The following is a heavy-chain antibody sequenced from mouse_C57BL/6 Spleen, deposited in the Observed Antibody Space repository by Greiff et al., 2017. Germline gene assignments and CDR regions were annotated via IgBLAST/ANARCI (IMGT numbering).Heavy chain of an antibody. CDR1: GYTFTDYY. Sequence: EVQLQQSGPELVKPGASVKISCKASGYTFTDYYMNWVKQSHGKSLEWIGDINPNNGGTSYNQKFKGKATLTVDKSSSTAYMERRSLTSEDSAVYYCARRGNYVTYFDYWGQGTTLTVSS. V-gene: IGHV1-26*01. D-gene: IGHD2-1*01. CDR2: INPNNGGT. CDR3: ARRGNYVTYFDY. J-gene: IGHJ2*01.